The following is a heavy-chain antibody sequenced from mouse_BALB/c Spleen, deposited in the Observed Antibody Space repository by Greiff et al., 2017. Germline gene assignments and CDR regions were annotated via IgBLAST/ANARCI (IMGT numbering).Heavy chain of an antibody. J-gene: IGHJ2*01. CDR2: INPSNGGT. V-gene: IGHV1S81*02. Sequence: SGAELVKPGASVKLSCKASGYTFTSYYMYWVKQRPGQGLEWIGEINPSNGGTNFNEKFKSKATLTVDKSSSTAYMQLSSLTSEDSAVYYCTRGVIGYYAYWGQGTTLTVSS. D-gene: IGHD2-3*01. CDR1: GYTFTSYY. CDR3: TRGVIGYYAY.